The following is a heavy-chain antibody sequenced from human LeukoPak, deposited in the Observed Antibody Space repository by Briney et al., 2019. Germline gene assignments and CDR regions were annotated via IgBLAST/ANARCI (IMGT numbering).Heavy chain of an antibody. D-gene: IGHD2-21*02. CDR3: ARATLRGDPFDF. Sequence: SETLSLTCTVSGDSISSGGYYWTWIRQHPGKGLEWIGNIFTSGNTYYNPSLKGRIFTSVDTSKSQFSLRLTSVTAEDTAVYYCARATLRGDPFDFWGQGLHVTVSS. CDR2: IFTSGNT. J-gene: IGHJ4*02. CDR1: GDSISSGGYY. V-gene: IGHV4-31*03.